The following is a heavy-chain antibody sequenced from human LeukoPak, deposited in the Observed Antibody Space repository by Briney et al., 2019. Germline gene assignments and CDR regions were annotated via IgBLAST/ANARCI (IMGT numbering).Heavy chain of an antibody. J-gene: IGHJ4*02. CDR1: GFTFRSFA. D-gene: IGHD6-13*01. Sequence: GGSLRLSCEASGFTFRSFAMSWVRQAPGKGLEWVSAISGSGGSTYYADSVKGRFTISRDNSKNTLYLQMNSLRAEDTAVYYCATGIIAGHWGQGTLVTVSS. CDR2: ISGSGGST. V-gene: IGHV3-23*01. CDR3: ATGIIAGH.